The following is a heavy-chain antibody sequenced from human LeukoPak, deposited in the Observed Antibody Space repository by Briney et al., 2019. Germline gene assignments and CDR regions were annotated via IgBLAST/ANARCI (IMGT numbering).Heavy chain of an antibody. D-gene: IGHD3-10*01. V-gene: IGHV3-74*01. Sequence: GGSLRLSCAASGFSFSNYCMHWVRQAPGKGLEWVSRINGDGSGTDYADSVRGRFTISRDNAKNSLYLQMSSLRAEDTAVYYCAVAYYYGSGDAFDIWGQGTKVTVSS. J-gene: IGHJ3*02. CDR2: INGDGSGT. CDR1: GFSFSNYC. CDR3: AVAYYYGSGDAFDI.